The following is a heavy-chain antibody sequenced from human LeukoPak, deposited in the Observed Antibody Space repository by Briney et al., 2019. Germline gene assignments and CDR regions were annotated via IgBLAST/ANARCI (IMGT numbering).Heavy chain of an antibody. CDR3: ASDQRYAFDY. Sequence: GGSLRLSCAASGFTFSDYSMNWVRQAPGKGLEWVSTIGSSSSYIYYADSVKGRVTISRDDAKNTLYLHINSLRDDDTAVYYCASDQRYAFDYWGQGILVTVSS. CDR2: IGSSSSYI. V-gene: IGHV3-21*06. J-gene: IGHJ4*02. D-gene: IGHD3-9*01. CDR1: GFTFSDYS.